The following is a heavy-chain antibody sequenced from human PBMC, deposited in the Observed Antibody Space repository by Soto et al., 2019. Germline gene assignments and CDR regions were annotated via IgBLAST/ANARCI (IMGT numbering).Heavy chain of an antibody. CDR1: EFTFSLFS. CDR2: ISGSGGST. V-gene: IGHV3-23*01. J-gene: IGHJ4*02. CDR3: AKSRGDRWTSYYFDS. D-gene: IGHD2-15*01. Sequence: EVQLLESGGGLVQPGGSLTLSCAASEFTFSLFSMSWVRQAPGKGLEWVSGISGSGGSTYYGNSVRGRFSISRDNSRYTLYLQVNSLRAEDTAIYYCAKSRGDRWTSYYFDSWGQGTLVTVSS.